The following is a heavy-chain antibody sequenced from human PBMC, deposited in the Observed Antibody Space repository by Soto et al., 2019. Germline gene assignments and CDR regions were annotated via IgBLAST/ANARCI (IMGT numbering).Heavy chain of an antibody. J-gene: IGHJ3*01. CDR1: GFTVSTYG. CDR2: ISRDGGTK. Sequence: PGGSLRLSCAVSGFTVSTYGMHWVRQAPGKGLEWVAVISRDGGTKYYADSVKGRFTISRDNAKNTLYLQMNSLKAEDTAMYFCVRDRGYPDSFDVWGRGTMVTVSS. D-gene: IGHD3-10*01. CDR3: VRDRGYPDSFDV. V-gene: IGHV3-30*03.